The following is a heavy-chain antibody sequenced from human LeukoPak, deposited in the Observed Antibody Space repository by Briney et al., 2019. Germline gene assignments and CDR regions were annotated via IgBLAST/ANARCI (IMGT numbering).Heavy chain of an antibody. Sequence: SETLSLTCTVSGGSISSSSYYWGWIRQPPGKGLEWIGSIYYSGSTYYNPSLKSRVTISVDTSKNQFSLKLSSVTAADTAVYYCARSPRGSIAGRGGHFDYWGQGTLVTVSS. CDR2: IYYSGST. CDR3: ARSPRGSIAGRGGHFDY. J-gene: IGHJ4*02. CDR1: GGSISSSSYY. D-gene: IGHD6-6*01. V-gene: IGHV4-39*01.